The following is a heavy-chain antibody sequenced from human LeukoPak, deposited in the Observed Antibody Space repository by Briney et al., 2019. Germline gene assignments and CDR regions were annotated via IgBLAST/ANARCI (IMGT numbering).Heavy chain of an antibody. CDR2: ISGNGLQT. Sequence: GGSLRLSCSASGFTFSRFAMTWVRHLPGKGLEWVSTISGNGLQTFYADSVKGRFSVSRDNSVNIVYLQMDSLRAEDTAVYYCAKDGCSSTRPTLECRYYFDYWGQGTRVTVSS. J-gene: IGHJ4*02. D-gene: IGHD2-2*01. CDR3: AKDGCSSTRPTLECRYYFDY. V-gene: IGHV3-23*01. CDR1: GFTFSRFA.